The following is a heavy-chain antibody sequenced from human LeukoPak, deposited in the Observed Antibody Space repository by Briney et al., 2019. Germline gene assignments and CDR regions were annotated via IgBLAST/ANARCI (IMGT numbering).Heavy chain of an antibody. CDR2: INHSGST. V-gene: IGHV4-34*01. Sequence: KPSETLSLTCAVYGGSFSGYYWSWIRQPPGKGLEWIGEINHSGSTNYNPSLKSRVTISVDTSKNQFSLKLSSVTAADTAVYYCARDRSDLYYFDYWGQGTLVTVSS. CDR3: ARDRSDLYYFDY. CDR1: GGSFSGYY. D-gene: IGHD1-26*01. J-gene: IGHJ4*02.